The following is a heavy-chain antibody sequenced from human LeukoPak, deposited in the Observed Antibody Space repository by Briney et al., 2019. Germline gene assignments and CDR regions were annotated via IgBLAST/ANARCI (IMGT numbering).Heavy chain of an antibody. Sequence: GGSLRLSCAASGFTFSNAWMSWVRQAPGRGLEWVSGILGGAGSTYYADSVKGRFTISRDNSKNTLYLQMNSLRAEDTAVYYCAHGTVYQLDYWGQGTLVTVSS. CDR3: AHGTVYQLDY. D-gene: IGHD2-2*01. V-gene: IGHV3-23*01. CDR2: ILGGAGST. CDR1: GFTFSNAW. J-gene: IGHJ4*02.